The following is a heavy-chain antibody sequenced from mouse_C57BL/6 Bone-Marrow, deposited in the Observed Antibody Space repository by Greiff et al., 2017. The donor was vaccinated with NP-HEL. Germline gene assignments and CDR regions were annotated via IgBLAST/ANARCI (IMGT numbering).Heavy chain of an antibody. CDR1: GFTFSDYG. D-gene: IGHD1-1*01. V-gene: IGHV5-17*01. CDR2: ISSGSSTI. J-gene: IGHJ1*03. CDR3: ARRVVAAHYWYFDV. Sequence: EVQRVESGGGLVKPGGSLKLSCAASGFTFSDYGMHWVRQAPEKGLEWVAYISSGSSTIYYADTVKGRFTISRDNAKNTLFLQMTSLRSEDTAMYYCARRVVAAHYWYFDVWGTGTTVTVSS.